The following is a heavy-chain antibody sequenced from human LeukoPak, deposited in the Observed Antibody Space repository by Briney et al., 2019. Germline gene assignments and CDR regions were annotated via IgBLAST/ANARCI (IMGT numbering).Heavy chain of an antibody. CDR1: GGSISSYY. CDR2: IYYSGST. D-gene: IGHD3-10*01. CDR3: ARGNPRYYYGSGSSISP. Sequence: SETLSLTCTVSGGSISSYYWNWIRQPPGKGLEWIGYIYYSGSTNYNPSLKSRVTISVDTSKNQFSLKLSSVTAADTAVYYCARGNPRYYYGSGSSISPWGQGTLVTVSS. J-gene: IGHJ5*02. V-gene: IGHV4-59*12.